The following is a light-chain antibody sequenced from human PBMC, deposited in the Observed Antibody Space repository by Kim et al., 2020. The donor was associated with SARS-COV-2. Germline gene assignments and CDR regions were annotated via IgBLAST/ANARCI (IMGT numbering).Light chain of an antibody. Sequence: SYELTQPPSVSVAPGQTARITCGGNIENKSVHWYQQKPGQAPVLVIYYDSDRPSGIPERISGSKSGNTATLTISRVEAGDEADYYCQVWESSSDHVEFGGGTKVTVL. CDR2: YDS. V-gene: IGLV3-21*01. CDR1: IENKS. J-gene: IGLJ2*01. CDR3: QVWESSSDHVE.